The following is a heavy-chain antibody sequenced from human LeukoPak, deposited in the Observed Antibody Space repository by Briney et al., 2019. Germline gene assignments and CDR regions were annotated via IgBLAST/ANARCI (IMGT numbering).Heavy chain of an antibody. CDR1: GGSISSGSYY. CDR3: ARDRNDISIHAFDI. V-gene: IGHV4-61*02. Sequence: PSETLSLTCTVSGGSISSGSYYWSWIRQPAGKGLEWIGRIYTSGSTNYNPSLKSRVTISVDTSKNQFSLKLSSVTAADTAVYYCARDRNDISIHAFDIWGQGTMVTVSS. J-gene: IGHJ3*02. CDR2: IYTSGST. D-gene: IGHD3-9*01.